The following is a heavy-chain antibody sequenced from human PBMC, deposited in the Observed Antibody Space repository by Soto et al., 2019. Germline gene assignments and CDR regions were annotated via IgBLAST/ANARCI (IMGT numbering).Heavy chain of an antibody. CDR3: ASGPDCYGMDV. V-gene: IGHV1-69*12. CDR2: IIPIFGTA. Sequence: QVQLVQSGAEVKKPGSSVKVSCKASGGTFSSYAISWVRQAPGQGLEWMGGIIPIFGTANYAQKFQGRVTITANESKRTANMELSSLRSEETAVYYCASGPDCYGMDVWLQGTTLTVSS. J-gene: IGHJ6*01. CDR1: GGTFSSYA.